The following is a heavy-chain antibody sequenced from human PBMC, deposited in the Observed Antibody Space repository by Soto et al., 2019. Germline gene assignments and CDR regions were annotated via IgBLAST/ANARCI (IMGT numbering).Heavy chain of an antibody. J-gene: IGHJ3*02. CDR3: ATAAIAVAAGGVFDI. Sequence: ASVKVSCKVSGYTLTELSMHWVRQAPGKGLEWMGGFDPEDGETIYAQKFQGRVTMTEDTSTDTAYMELSSLRSEDTAVYYCATAAIAVAAGGVFDIWGQGTRVPVSS. CDR1: GYTLTELS. V-gene: IGHV1-24*01. CDR2: FDPEDGET. D-gene: IGHD6-19*01.